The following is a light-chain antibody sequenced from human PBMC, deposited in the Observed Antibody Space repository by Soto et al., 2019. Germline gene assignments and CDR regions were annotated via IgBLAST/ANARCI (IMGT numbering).Light chain of an antibody. CDR3: QQYNNWPPVT. Sequence: EIVLTQSPATLSLSPGERATLSFSASQSVSSNLAWYQQKPGQAPRLLIYGASSRATGIPDRFSGSGSGTDFTLTISRLEPEDFAVYYCQQYNNWPPVTFGQGTKVDIK. J-gene: IGKJ1*01. CDR1: QSVSSN. CDR2: GAS. V-gene: IGKV3D-15*01.